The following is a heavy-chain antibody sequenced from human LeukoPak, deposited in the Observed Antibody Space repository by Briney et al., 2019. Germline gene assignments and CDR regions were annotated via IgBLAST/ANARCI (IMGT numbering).Heavy chain of an antibody. D-gene: IGHD1-7*01. CDR1: GFTFSSYA. Sequence: GGSLRLSCAASGFTFSSYAMSWVRQAPGKGLEWVSAISGSGGSTYYADSVKGRFTISRDNAKNSLYLQMNSLRAEDTAVYYCARDGVEQLELPFDYWGQGTLVTVSS. CDR2: ISGSGGST. V-gene: IGHV3-23*01. CDR3: ARDGVEQLELPFDY. J-gene: IGHJ4*02.